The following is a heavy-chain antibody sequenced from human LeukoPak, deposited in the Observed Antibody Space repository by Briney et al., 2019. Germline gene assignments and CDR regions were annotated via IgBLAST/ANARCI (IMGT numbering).Heavy chain of an antibody. CDR1: GFTFSDYYY. D-gene: IGHD1-26*01. Sequence: PGGSLRLSCAASGFTFSDYYYMTWIRQAPGKGLEWISYISSSDSTTQYADSVKGRFTISRDNAKNSLSLQMNSLRAEDTAVYYCARVKRTNPRGRMGYYYYYYYMDVWGKGTTVTVSS. CDR2: ISSSDSTT. J-gene: IGHJ6*03. CDR3: ARVKRTNPRGRMGYYYYYYYMDV. V-gene: IGHV3-11*04.